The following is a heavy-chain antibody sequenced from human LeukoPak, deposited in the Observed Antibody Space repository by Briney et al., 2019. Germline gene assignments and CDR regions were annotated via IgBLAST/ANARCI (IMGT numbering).Heavy chain of an antibody. Sequence: SQTLSLTCAISGDSVSSNSAAWNWIRQSPSRGLEWLGRTYYRSKWSTYYAVSVKSRISMNRDTSKNQISLQLNSVTPEDTAVYYCARLTGPIEYWGQGTLVPSPQ. D-gene: IGHD7-27*01. CDR1: GDSVSSNSAA. CDR2: TYYRSKWST. CDR3: ARLTGPIEY. V-gene: IGHV6-1*01. J-gene: IGHJ4*02.